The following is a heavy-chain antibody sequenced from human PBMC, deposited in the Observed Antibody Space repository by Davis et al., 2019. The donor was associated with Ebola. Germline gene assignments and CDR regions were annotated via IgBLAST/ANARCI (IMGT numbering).Heavy chain of an antibody. Sequence: PGGSLRLSCAASGITFSSYAMSWVRQAPGKGLEWASVISGSGGSTYYADSVKGRFTISRDNSKNTLYLQMNSLRAEDTAVYYCAKDMITWDDSSGYYYSFRAFDIWGQGTMVTVSS. CDR2: ISGSGGST. V-gene: IGHV3-23*01. CDR1: GITFSSYA. J-gene: IGHJ3*02. CDR3: AKDMITWDDSSGYYYSFRAFDI. D-gene: IGHD3-22*01.